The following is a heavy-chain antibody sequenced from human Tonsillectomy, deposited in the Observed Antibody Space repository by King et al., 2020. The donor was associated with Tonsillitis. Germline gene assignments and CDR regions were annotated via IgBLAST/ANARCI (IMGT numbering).Heavy chain of an antibody. CDR1: GFTFSSYR. V-gene: IGHV3-21*01. J-gene: IGHJ4*02. CDR3: ARETGGGYSGYDPSFDY. D-gene: IGHD5-12*01. Sequence: VQLVESGGGLVKPGGSLRLSCAASGFTFSSYRMNWVRQAPGKGLEWVSSISSSSSYIYYADSVKGRFTISRDNAKNSLYLQMSSLRGEDTAVYYCARETGGGYSGYDPSFDYWGQGTLVTVSS. CDR2: ISSSSSYI.